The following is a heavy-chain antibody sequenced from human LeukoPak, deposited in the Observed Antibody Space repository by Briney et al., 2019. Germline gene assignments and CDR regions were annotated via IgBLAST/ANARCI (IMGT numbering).Heavy chain of an antibody. V-gene: IGHV3-21*01. CDR1: EFTFSSHS. D-gene: IGHD3-16*02. J-gene: IGHJ4*02. Sequence: GGSLRLSCAASEFTFSSHSMHWARQAPGKGLEWVSSISSSSSYIYYADSVKGRFTISRDNAKNSLYLQLNSLRAEDTAVYYCARLMADDYVWGSYRDNFDYWGQGTLVTVSS. CDR3: ARLMADDYVWGSYRDNFDY. CDR2: ISSSSSYI.